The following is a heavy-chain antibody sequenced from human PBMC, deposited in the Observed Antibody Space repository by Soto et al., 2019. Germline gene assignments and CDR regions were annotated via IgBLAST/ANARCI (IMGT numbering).Heavy chain of an antibody. V-gene: IGHV4-59*01. D-gene: IGHD6-13*01. J-gene: IGHJ5*02. CDR3: ATYHPPHPEYEQPEAGNWFDP. CDR1: GGSISSYY. CDR2: IYYSGST. Sequence: SETLSLTCTVSGGSISSYYWSWIRQPPGKGLEWIGYIYYSGSTNYNPSLKSRVTISTDTAYMELSSLRSEDTAVYYCATYHPPHPEYEQPEAGNWFDPWGQGTLVTVSS.